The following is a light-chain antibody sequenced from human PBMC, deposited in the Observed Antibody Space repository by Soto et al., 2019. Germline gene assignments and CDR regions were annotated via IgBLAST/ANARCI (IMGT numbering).Light chain of an antibody. Sequence: EIVMTQSPATLSVSPGERATLSCRASQSITVNLAWYQQKPGLPPRLLIYSASTRATDVPARFSGSGSGTEFTLTISSLQSEDFALYYCLNSNSQVTFCGGTKVEIK. V-gene: IGKV3-15*01. CDR2: SAS. J-gene: IGKJ4*01. CDR3: LNSNSQVT. CDR1: QSITVN.